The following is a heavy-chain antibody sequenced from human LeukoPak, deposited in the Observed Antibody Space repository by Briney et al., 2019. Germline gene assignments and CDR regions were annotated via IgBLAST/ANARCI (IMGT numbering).Heavy chain of an antibody. Sequence: SETLSLTCTVSGDPIDSYYWSWIRQPPGKGLEWIGYIYYRGTTSYNPFLKSRVTISVDTSKNQFSLKLNSVTAADTAVYYCARLPRYGGYDHFDYWGQGILVIVSS. J-gene: IGHJ4*02. D-gene: IGHD5-12*01. V-gene: IGHV4-59*12. CDR2: IYYRGTT. CDR1: GDPIDSYY. CDR3: ARLPRYGGYDHFDY.